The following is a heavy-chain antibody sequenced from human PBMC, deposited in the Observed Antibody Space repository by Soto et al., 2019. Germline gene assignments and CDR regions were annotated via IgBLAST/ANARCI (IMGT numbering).Heavy chain of an antibody. J-gene: IGHJ6*02. V-gene: IGHV3-30*18. CDR1: GFTFSSYG. CDR3: AKDVLRFLEWLAFYGMDV. D-gene: IGHD3-3*01. CDR2: ISYDGSNK. Sequence: PGASLRLSCAPSGFTFSSYGMHWVRQAPGKGLEWVAVISYDGSNKYYADSVKGRFTISRDNSKNTLYLQMNSLRAEDTAVYYCAKDVLRFLEWLAFYGMDVWGQGT.